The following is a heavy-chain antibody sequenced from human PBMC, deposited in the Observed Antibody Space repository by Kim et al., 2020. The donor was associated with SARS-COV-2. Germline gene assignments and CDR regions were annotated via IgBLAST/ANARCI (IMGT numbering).Heavy chain of an antibody. CDR2: IDPSDSYT. D-gene: IGHD2-15*01. Sequence: GESLKISCKGSGYRFTSYWMSWVRQMPGKGLEWMGRIDPSDSYTNYSPSVQGNVTISADKSISTAYLQWSSLKASDTAMYFCARLGVVETLGFYYSMDVWGQGPTVTLSS. J-gene: IGHJ6*02. CDR3: ARLGVVETLGFYYSMDV. CDR1: GYRFTSYW. V-gene: IGHV5-10-1*01.